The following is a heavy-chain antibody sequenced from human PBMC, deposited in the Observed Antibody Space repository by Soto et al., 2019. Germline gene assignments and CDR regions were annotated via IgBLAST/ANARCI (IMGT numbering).Heavy chain of an antibody. D-gene: IGHD1-1*01. CDR1: GGSISSSSYY. V-gene: IGHV4-39*01. CDR2: IYYSGST. J-gene: IGHJ4*02. CDR3: ASPTRTTGTTFDY. Sequence: SETLSFTCTVSGGSISSSSYYWGWIRQPPGKGLEWIGSIYYSGSTYYNPSLKSRVTISVDTSKNQFSLKLSSVTAADTAVYYCASPTRTTGTTFDYWGQGTLVTISS.